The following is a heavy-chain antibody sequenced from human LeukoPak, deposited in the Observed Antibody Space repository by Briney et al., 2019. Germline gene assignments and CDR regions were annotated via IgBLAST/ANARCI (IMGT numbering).Heavy chain of an antibody. CDR3: ALQNCSGGSCYLFDY. V-gene: IGHV4-39*01. CDR1: GGSISSSSYY. J-gene: IGHJ4*02. D-gene: IGHD2-15*01. CDR2: IYYSGST. Sequence: VKPSETLSLTCTVSGGSISSSSYYWGWIRQPPGKGLEWIGSIYYSGSTYYNPSLKSRVTISVDTSKNQFSLKLSSVTAADTAVYYCALQNCSGGSCYLFDYWGQGTLVTVSS.